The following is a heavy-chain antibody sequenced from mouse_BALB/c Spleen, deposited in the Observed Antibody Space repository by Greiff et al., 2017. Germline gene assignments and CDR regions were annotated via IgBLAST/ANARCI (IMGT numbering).Heavy chain of an antibody. J-gene: IGHJ1*01. CDR1: GYTFSSYW. CDR3: SRGYYGSSYDPRYFDV. Sequence: QVQLQQSGAELMKPGASVKISCKATGYTFSSYWIEWVKQRPGHGLEWIGEILPGSGSTNYNEKLKGKATFTADTSSSTAYMQLSSLTSEDSAVYYCSRGYYGSSYDPRYFDVWGAGTTVTVSS. CDR2: ILPGSGST. V-gene: IGHV1-9*01. D-gene: IGHD1-1*01.